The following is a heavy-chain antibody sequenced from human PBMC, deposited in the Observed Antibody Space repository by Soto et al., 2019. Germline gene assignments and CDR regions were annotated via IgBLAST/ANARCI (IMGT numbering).Heavy chain of an antibody. D-gene: IGHD6-13*01. CDR3: VRGGYMHACDI. Sequence: EVQLVESGGGLVQPGGSLRLSCAASGFTFSSYWMYWVRQAPGKGLEWVSHMNNDGSYTIYAESVKGRFTFSRDNATNTLCLQMNSLRAEDTAVYYCVRGGYMHACDIWGQGTMVTVSS. J-gene: IGHJ3*02. CDR2: MNNDGSYT. V-gene: IGHV3-74*01. CDR1: GFTFSSYW.